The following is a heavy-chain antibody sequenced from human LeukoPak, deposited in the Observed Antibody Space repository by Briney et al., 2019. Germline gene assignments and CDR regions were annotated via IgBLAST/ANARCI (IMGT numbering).Heavy chain of an antibody. CDR3: ARDLDGDYVPLYYYYYMDV. V-gene: IGHV4-4*07. CDR1: GGSISSYY. Sequence: SETLSLTCTVSGGSISSYYWSWIRQPAGKGLEWIGRIYTSGGTNYNPSLKSRVTMSVDTSKNQFSLKLSSVTAADTAVYYCARDLDGDYVPLYYYYYMDVWGKGTTVTVSS. D-gene: IGHD4-17*01. CDR2: IYTSGGT. J-gene: IGHJ6*03.